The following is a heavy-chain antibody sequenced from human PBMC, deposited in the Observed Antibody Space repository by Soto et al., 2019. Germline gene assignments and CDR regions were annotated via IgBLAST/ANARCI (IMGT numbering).Heavy chain of an antibody. D-gene: IGHD2-21*02. Sequence: GGSLRLSCVASGFTFSSYEINWVHQAPGKGLEWLGRIRNKPNGHTTAYAASVKGRFTISRDDSKNLVYLQMNSLKSEDTALYYCSTTVITAPLFEYWGQGTLVTVSS. CDR2: IRNKPNGHTT. CDR3: STTVITAPLFEY. J-gene: IGHJ4*02. V-gene: IGHV3-72*01. CDR1: GFTFSSYE.